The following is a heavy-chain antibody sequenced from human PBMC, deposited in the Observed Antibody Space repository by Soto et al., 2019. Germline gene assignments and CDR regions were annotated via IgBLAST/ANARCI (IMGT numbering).Heavy chain of an antibody. CDR3: THKGGRGAGMDV. D-gene: IGHD2-15*01. CDR2: IYWDDDK. J-gene: IGHJ6*02. Sequence: QITLKESGPTLVKPTQTLTLTCSFSGFSLSTSEVGVAWIRQPPGKALEWLALIYWDDDKRYSPSLKNRLTLTKDISKNPVVLTMTNMDPVDTATYYCTHKGGRGAGMDVWGQGTTVTVSS. CDR1: GFSLSTSEVG. V-gene: IGHV2-5*02.